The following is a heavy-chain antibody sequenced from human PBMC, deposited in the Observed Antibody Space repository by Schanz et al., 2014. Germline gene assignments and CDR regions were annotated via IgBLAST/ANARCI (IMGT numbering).Heavy chain of an antibody. CDR1: GFTLSSYS. CDR3: VPMSIAAH. V-gene: IGHV3-21*01. J-gene: IGHJ4*02. CDR2: ISSTSSYI. Sequence: VQLVESGGGVVQPGRSLRLSCSASGFTLSSYSMNWVRQAPGKGLEWVSSISSTSSYIFYADSVKGRFTISRDNAKNSLYLQMNSLRAEDTAVYYCVPMSIAAHWGQGTLVTVSS. D-gene: IGHD6-6*01.